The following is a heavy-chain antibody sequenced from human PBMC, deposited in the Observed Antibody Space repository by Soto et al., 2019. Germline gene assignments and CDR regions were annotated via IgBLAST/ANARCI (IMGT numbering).Heavy chain of an antibody. V-gene: IGHV4-34*01. CDR3: ATLHGGSGSYYNHYYYYYMDV. J-gene: IGHJ6*03. CDR2: INHSGST. D-gene: IGHD3-10*01. CDR1: GGSFSGYY. Sequence: SETLSLTCAVYGGSFSGYYWSWIRQPPGKGLEWIGEINHSGSTNYNPSLKSRVTISVDTSKNQFSLKLSSVTAADTAVYYCATLHGGSGSYYNHYYYYYMDVWGKGTTVTVSS.